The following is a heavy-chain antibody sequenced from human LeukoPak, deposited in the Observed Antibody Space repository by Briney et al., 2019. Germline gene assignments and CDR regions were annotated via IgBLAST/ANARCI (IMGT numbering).Heavy chain of an antibody. CDR2: ISSSSSTI. Sequence: PGGSLRLSCVASGFTFRTYSMNWVRQAPGKGLEWVSYISSSSSTIVYAESVKGRFIISRDNAKSSLYLQMNSLRDEDTAVYYCAGIHGFDIWGQGTVVTVSS. V-gene: IGHV3-48*02. CDR1: GFTFRTYS. CDR3: AGIHGFDI. J-gene: IGHJ3*02.